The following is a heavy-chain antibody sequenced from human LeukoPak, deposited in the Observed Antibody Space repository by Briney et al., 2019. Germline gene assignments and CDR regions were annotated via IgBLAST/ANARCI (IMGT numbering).Heavy chain of an antibody. CDR2: ISDSGGST. Sequence: GGSLRLSCAASGFTFSTYVMNWVRQAPGKGPEWVSSISDSGGSTYYADSVKGRFTISRDNSKNTLYLQMNSLRAEDTAVYYCGRYYVMDVWGQGTSVTVSS. J-gene: IGHJ6*02. V-gene: IGHV3-23*01. CDR1: GFTFSTYV. CDR3: GRYYVMDV.